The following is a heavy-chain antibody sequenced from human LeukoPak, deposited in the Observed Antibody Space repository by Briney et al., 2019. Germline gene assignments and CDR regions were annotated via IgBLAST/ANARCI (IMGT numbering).Heavy chain of an antibody. D-gene: IGHD6-13*01. CDR2: MNPNSGNT. CDR1: GYTFTSYD. V-gene: IGHV1-8*01. CDR3: ARALRRQQPIHRKTYYFDY. Sequence: GASVKVSCKASGYTFTSYDINWVRQATGQGLGWMGWMNPNSGNTGYAQKFQGRVTMTRNTSISTAYMELSSLRSEDTAVYYCARALRRQQPIHRKTYYFDYWGQGTLVTVSS. J-gene: IGHJ4*02.